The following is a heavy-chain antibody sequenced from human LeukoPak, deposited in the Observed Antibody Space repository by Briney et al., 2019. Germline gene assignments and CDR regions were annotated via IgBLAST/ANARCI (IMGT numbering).Heavy chain of an antibody. D-gene: IGHD3-10*01. CDR1: GFTFRDYY. V-gene: IGHV3-11*01. J-gene: IGHJ3*02. CDR3: WGGDDVFDI. Sequence: GGSLXXSCAASGFTFRDYYMNWIRQAPGKGLEWVSYISSSGKSIYYTDSVKGRFTISRDNTKNSLHLQMNSLRAEDTAVYYCWGGDDVFDIWGQGTMVTVSS. CDR2: ISSSGKSI.